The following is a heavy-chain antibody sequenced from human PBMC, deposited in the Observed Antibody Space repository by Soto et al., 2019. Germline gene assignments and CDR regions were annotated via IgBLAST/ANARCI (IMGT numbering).Heavy chain of an antibody. D-gene: IGHD6-6*01. CDR3: ARDSSSSPHWYFDL. V-gene: IGHV3-30*03. Sequence: SGGGVVQPGRSLRLSCAASGFTFSSYGMHWVRQAPGKGLEWVALISYDGSNKNYADAVKGRFTISRDNSKNTLYLQMNSLRAEDTAVYYCARDSSSSPHWYFDLWGRGTLVTVSS. CDR1: GFTFSSYG. CDR2: ISYDGSNK. J-gene: IGHJ2*01.